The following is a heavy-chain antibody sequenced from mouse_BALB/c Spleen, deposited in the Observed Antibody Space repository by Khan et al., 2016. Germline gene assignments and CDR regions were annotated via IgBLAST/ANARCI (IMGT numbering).Heavy chain of an antibody. Sequence: VQLQQSGAELVKSGASVKLSCTASGFNIKDYYMHWVKQRPEQGLEWIGWIDPENGDSEYNPKFQGKATMTADTSSNTAYLQLSSLTSEDAAVYYCSGGISTGGFAYWGQGTLVTVSA. CDR2: IDPENGDS. CDR3: SGGISTGGFAY. J-gene: IGHJ3*01. D-gene: IGHD3-2*01. CDR1: GFNIKDYY. V-gene: IGHV14-4*02.